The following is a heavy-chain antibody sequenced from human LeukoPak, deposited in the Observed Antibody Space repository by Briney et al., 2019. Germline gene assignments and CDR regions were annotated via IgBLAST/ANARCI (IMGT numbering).Heavy chain of an antibody. CDR2: INHSGST. J-gene: IGHJ5*02. D-gene: IGHD2-2*02. V-gene: IGHV4-34*01. Sequence: SETLSLTCAVYGGSLSGYYWSWIRQPPGKGLEWIGEINHSGSTNYNPSLKSRVTISVDTSKNQFSLKLSSVTAADTAVYYCARGRAGLSRYQLLYSWFDPWGQGTLVTVSS. CDR3: ARGRAGLSRYQLLYSWFDP. CDR1: GGSLSGYY.